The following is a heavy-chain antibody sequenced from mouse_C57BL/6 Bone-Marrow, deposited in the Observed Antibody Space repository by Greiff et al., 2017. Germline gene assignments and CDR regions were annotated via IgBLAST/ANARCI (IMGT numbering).Heavy chain of an antibody. V-gene: IGHV1-64*01. CDR3: AREDSSGSAWFAY. J-gene: IGHJ3*01. Sequence: VQLQQSGAELVKPGASVKLSCKASGYTFTSYWMHWVKQRPGQGLEWIGMIHPNSGSTNYNEKFKSKATLTVDKSSSTAYMQLSSLTSEDSAVYYCAREDSSGSAWFAYWGQGTLVTVSA. CDR1: GYTFTSYW. CDR2: IHPNSGST. D-gene: IGHD3-2*02.